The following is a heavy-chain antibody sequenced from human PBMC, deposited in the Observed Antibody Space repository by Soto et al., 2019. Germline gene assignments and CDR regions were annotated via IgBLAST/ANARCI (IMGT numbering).Heavy chain of an antibody. CDR2: ISGTDDYT. CDR3: AKSSRQYASPLQAFIDP. D-gene: IGHD2-2*01. J-gene: IGHJ5*02. Sequence: RLSCAASGFTFSNFAMTWVRQAPGEGLEWVSSISGTDDYTYYADSVKGRFAISRDNALNTLFLHINNLRADDTAVYYCAKSSRQYASPLQAFIDPWCPGTLLTVST. V-gene: IGHV3-23*01. CDR1: GFTFSNFA.